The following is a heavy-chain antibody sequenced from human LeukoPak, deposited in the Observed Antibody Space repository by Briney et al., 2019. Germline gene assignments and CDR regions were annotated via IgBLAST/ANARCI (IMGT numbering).Heavy chain of an antibody. D-gene: IGHD4-11*01. J-gene: IGHJ4*02. CDR1: GGSISSYY. Sequence: SETLSLTCTVSGGSISSYYWSWIRQPPGKGLEGIGYIYYSGSTNYNPSLKSRVTISVDTSKNQFSLKLSSVTAADTAVYYCARGGYSNYEAFFDYWGQGTLVTVSS. V-gene: IGHV4-59*01. CDR3: ARGGYSNYEAFFDY. CDR2: IYYSGST.